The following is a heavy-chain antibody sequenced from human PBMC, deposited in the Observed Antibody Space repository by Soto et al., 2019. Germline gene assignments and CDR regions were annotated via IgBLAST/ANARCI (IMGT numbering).Heavy chain of an antibody. CDR2: ISFSGAT. CDR1: GFSSTAYF. D-gene: IGHD3-9*01. J-gene: IGHJ4*02. Sequence: XETLSLTCTVAGFSSTAYFWSWIRQTPGKGLDWIGSISFSGATYINPSLKGRAALSVDTSENHLSLTLNSVTSADTAVYFCASDRRDGYPRYFEFRGQGHQVTGSS. V-gene: IGHV4-59*01. CDR3: ASDRRDGYPRYFEF.